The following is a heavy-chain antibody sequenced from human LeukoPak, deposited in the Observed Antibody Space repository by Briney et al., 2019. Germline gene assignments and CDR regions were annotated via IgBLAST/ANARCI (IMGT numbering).Heavy chain of an antibody. J-gene: IGHJ4*02. V-gene: IGHV3-21*01. CDR2: ITSGGDYI. CDR1: GFTFDDYA. D-gene: IGHD3-9*01. Sequence: GGSLRLSCAASGFTFDDYAMNWVRQVPGRGLEWVSSITSGGDYIYYADSVKGRFTTSRDNAKNSLSLQLNSLRVEDTAVYYCARGHYDVLAASYKWTPDYWGQGTLVTVSS. CDR3: ARGHYDVLAASYKWTPDY.